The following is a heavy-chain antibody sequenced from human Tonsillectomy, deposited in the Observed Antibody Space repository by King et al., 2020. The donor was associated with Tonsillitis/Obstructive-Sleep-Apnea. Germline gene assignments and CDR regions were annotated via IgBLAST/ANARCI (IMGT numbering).Heavy chain of an antibody. V-gene: IGHV1-3*01. J-gene: IGHJ4*02. CDR1: GYTFTNYA. CDR3: GRDRQGVDY. Sequence: QLVQSGAEVKKPGASVKVSCKASGYTFTNYAVYWLRQAPGQSLEWMGWINPGSGNTKYSQKFQGRLSIIRDTSANTAYMELSGLRSEDTAVYFCGRDRQGVDYWGQGTLVSVSS. CDR2: INPGSGNT.